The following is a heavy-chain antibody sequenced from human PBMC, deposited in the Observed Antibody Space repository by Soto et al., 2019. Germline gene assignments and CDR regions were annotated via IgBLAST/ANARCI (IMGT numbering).Heavy chain of an antibody. CDR3: ARDPLEGNWFDP. V-gene: IGHV4-30-2*01. CDR1: GGSISSGGYS. CDR2: IYHSGNT. J-gene: IGHJ5*02. Sequence: QLQLQESGSGLVRPSQTLSLTCAVSGGSISSGGYSWNWIRQPPGKGLEWIGYIYHSGNTLYNPSLKSRVTISVDKSKNQSSLKLSSVTAADTAVYYCARDPLEGNWFDPWGQGTLVTVSS.